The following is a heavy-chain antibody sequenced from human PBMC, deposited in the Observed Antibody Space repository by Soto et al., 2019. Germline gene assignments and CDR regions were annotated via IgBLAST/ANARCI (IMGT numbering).Heavy chain of an antibody. D-gene: IGHD1-26*01. V-gene: IGHV4-59*01. J-gene: IGHJ2*01. CDR2: IYYSGST. CDR1: GGSISSYY. Sequence: QVQLQESGPGLVKPSETLSLTCTVSGGSISSYYWSWIRQPPGKGLEWIGYIYYSGSTNYNPSLKSRVTLSVDTSKNQFSLKLSSVTAADTAVYYCARYGGWYFDLWGRGTLVTVSS. CDR3: ARYGGWYFDL.